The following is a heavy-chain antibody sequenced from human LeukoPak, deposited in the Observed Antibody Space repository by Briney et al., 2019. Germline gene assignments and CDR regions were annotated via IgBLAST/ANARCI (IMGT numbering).Heavy chain of an antibody. D-gene: IGHD6-13*01. J-gene: IGHJ4*02. CDR2: IIPIFGTA. CDR3: AKPSGYSSSWYYFDY. V-gene: IGHV1-69*13. CDR1: GGTFSSYA. Sequence: SVKVSCKASGGTFSSYAISWVRQAPGQGLEWMGGIIPIFGTANYAQKFQGRVTITADESTSTAYMELSSLRSEDTAVYYCAKPSGYSSSWYYFDYWGQGTLVTVSS.